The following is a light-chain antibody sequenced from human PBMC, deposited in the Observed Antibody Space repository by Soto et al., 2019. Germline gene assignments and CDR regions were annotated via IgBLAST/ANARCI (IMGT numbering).Light chain of an antibody. CDR3: QQYNSYWT. CDR2: KAS. V-gene: IGKV1-5*03. J-gene: IGKJ1*01. CDR1: QSISSW. Sequence: DIQMTQSPSTLSASVGDRVTITCGASQSISSWLAWYQQKPGKAPKLLIYKASSLESEVPSRFSGSGSGTDFTLTISSLQPDDFATYYCQQYNSYWTFGQGTKVEVK.